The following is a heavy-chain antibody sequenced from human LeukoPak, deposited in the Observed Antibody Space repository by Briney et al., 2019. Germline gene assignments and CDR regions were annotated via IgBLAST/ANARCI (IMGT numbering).Heavy chain of an antibody. Sequence: GGSLRLSCLVSGVSLSSYGMHWVRQAPGKGLEWLAWLPYDGSYNLTAASLKGRFAISKDISKNTLFLDMDSLTVGDTAVYYCAAAGLGVAHWTASWGQGTLVIVSS. J-gene: IGHJ1*01. CDR2: LPYDGSYN. V-gene: IGHV3-30*02. D-gene: IGHD1-1*01. CDR1: GVSLSSYG. CDR3: AAAGLGVAHWTAS.